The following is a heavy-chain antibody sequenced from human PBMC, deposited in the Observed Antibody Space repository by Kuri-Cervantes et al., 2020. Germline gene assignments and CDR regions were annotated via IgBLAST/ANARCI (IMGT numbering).Heavy chain of an antibody. Sequence: GGSLRLSCAASGFIFDDYTMHWVRQAPGKGLEWVSLISWNGGSTYYADSVKGRFTISRDNSKNTLYLQMNSLRAEDTAVYYCARSGGVIAQYGMDVWGQGTTVTVSS. CDR2: ISWNGGST. V-gene: IGHV3-43*01. CDR3: ARSGGVIAQYGMDV. CDR1: GFIFDDYT. D-gene: IGHD3-16*02. J-gene: IGHJ6*02.